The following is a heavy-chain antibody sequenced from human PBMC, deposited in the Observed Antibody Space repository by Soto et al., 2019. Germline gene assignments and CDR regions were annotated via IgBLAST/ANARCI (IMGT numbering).Heavy chain of an antibody. CDR1: GFSFGTYW. J-gene: IGHJ4*02. Sequence: PAGSLRLSCAGSGFSFGTYWMSWVRQAPGKGLEWLASIKQDGSERYYLDSVKGRFTISRDNAKDSLSLQMNSLRGEDTAFYYCARDVGPITIFGEALSGYFDFWGQGTLVTVSS. CDR3: ARDVGPITIFGEALSGYFDF. D-gene: IGHD3-3*01. V-gene: IGHV3-7*03. CDR2: IKQDGSER.